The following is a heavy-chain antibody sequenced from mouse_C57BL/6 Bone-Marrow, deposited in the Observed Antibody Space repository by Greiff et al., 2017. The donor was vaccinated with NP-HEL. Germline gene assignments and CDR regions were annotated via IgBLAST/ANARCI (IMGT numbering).Heavy chain of an antibody. V-gene: IGHV1-5*01. Sequence: VQLQQSGTVLARPGASVKMSCKTSGYTFTSYWMHWVKQRPGQGLEWIGAIYPGNSDTSYNQKFKGKAKLTAVTSASTAYMELSSLTNEDSAVYYCTRSDDYDSDYAMDYWGQGTSVTVSS. CDR3: TRSDDYDSDYAMDY. J-gene: IGHJ4*01. CDR1: GYTFTSYW. D-gene: IGHD2-4*01. CDR2: IYPGNSDT.